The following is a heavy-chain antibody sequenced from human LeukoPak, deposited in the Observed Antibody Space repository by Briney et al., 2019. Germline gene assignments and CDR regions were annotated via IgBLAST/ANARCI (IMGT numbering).Heavy chain of an antibody. D-gene: IGHD3-22*01. CDR2: IKSKTDGGTT. V-gene: IGHV3-15*01. CDR1: GFTFSNAW. Sequence: PGGSLRLSCAASGFTFSNAWMSWVRQAPGKGLEWVGRIKSKTDGGTTDYAAPVKGRFTISRDDSKNTLYLQMNSLKTEDTAVYYCSSSWGYDSSGYYYGRYYFDYWGQGTLVTVSS. J-gene: IGHJ4*02. CDR3: SSSWGYDSSGYYYGRYYFDY.